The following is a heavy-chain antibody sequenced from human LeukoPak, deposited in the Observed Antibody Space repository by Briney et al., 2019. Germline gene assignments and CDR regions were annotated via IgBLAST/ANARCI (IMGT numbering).Heavy chain of an antibody. J-gene: IGHJ4*02. Sequence: PGGSLRLSCAASGFTFNIYGMHWIRQAPGKGLEWVAVIWHDGSNKYYADSVKGRFTISRDNSKNTLYLQMNSLRAEDTAVYYCAKDLGQWLVEDYWGQGTLVTVSS. CDR1: GFTFNIYG. V-gene: IGHV3-30*02. D-gene: IGHD6-19*01. CDR3: AKDLGQWLVEDY. CDR2: IWHDGSNK.